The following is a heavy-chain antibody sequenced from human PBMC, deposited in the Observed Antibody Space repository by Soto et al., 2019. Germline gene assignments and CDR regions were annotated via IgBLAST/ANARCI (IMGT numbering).Heavy chain of an antibody. J-gene: IGHJ4*02. CDR2: ISYDGSNK. V-gene: IGHV3-30*04. CDR3: ARDLDSCGGDCYDDY. D-gene: IGHD2-21*02. Sequence: GGSLRLSCAASGFTFSSYAMHWVRQAPGKGLEWVAVISYDGSNKYYADSVKGRFTISRDNSKNTLYLQMNGLRAEDTAVYYCARDLDSCGGDCYDDYWGQGTLVTVSS. CDR1: GFTFSSYA.